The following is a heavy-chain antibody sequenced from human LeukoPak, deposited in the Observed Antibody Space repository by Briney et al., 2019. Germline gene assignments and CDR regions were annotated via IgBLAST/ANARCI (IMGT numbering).Heavy chain of an antibody. V-gene: IGHV4-39*01. Sequence: ESGPTLVKPSETLSLTCSVAGGSISRSTYYWAWIRQPPGKGLEWIGTIYYSGSTYYNPSLKSAVIISVDTSKNQFSLKLTSVTAADTAVYFCARLYSSAWFGRYFDSWGQGTLVTVSS. D-gene: IGHD6-19*01. CDR3: ARLYSSAWFGRYFDS. CDR2: IYYSGST. J-gene: IGHJ4*02. CDR1: GGSISRSTYY.